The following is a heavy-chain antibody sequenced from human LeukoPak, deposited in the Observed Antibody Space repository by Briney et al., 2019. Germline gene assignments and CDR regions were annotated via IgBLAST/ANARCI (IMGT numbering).Heavy chain of an antibody. CDR1: GGSISSSSYY. V-gene: IGHV4-39*07. Sequence: PSETLSLTCTVSGGSISSSSYYWGWIRQPPGKGLEWIGSIYYSGSTYYNPSLKSRVTISVDTSKNQFSLKLSSVTAADTAVYYCARGMLNWNYYMDVWGKGTTVTVSS. D-gene: IGHD1-1*01. CDR3: ARGMLNWNYYMDV. J-gene: IGHJ6*03. CDR2: IYYSGST.